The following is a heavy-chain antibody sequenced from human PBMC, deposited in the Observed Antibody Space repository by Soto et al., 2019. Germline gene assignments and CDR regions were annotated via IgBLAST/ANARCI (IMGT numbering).Heavy chain of an antibody. J-gene: IGHJ4*02. CDR2: IYSGGST. D-gene: IGHD3-10*01. V-gene: IGHV3-66*01. Sequence: EVQLVESGGGLVQPGGSLRLSCAASGFTVSSNYMSWVRQAPGKGLEWVSVIYSGGSTYYADSVKGRFTISRDNSKNTLYLQMNSLRAEDTAVYYCASPGVPGSYQPPDYWGQGTLVTVSS. CDR1: GFTVSSNY. CDR3: ASPGVPGSYQPPDY.